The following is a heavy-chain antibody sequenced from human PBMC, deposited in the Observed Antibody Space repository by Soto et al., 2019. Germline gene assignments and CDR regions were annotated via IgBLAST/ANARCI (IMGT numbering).Heavy chain of an antibody. CDR2: ISGSGGST. J-gene: IGHJ4*02. D-gene: IGHD5-12*01. CDR3: AKDSRVATIY. CDR1: GFTFSSYA. V-gene: IGHV3-23*01. Sequence: GGSLRLSCAASGFTFSSYAMSWVRQAPGKGLEWVSAISGSGGSTYYAESVKGRFTISRDNSKNTLYLQMNSLRAEDMAVYYCAKDSRVATIYWGQGTLVTVSS.